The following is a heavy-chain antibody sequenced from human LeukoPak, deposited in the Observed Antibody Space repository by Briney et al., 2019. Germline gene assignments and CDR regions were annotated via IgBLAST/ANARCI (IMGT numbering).Heavy chain of an antibody. J-gene: IGHJ4*02. Sequence: GGSLQISFKGSGYRFTSYWIGWVRPMPGKGLEWMGIIYPGDSDTRYSPSFQGQVTISADKSISTAYLQWSSLKASDTAMYYCARSSGDYVLNFDYWGQGTLVTVSS. CDR1: GYRFTSYW. CDR2: IYPGDSDT. CDR3: ARSSGDYVLNFDY. V-gene: IGHV5-51*01. D-gene: IGHD4-17*01.